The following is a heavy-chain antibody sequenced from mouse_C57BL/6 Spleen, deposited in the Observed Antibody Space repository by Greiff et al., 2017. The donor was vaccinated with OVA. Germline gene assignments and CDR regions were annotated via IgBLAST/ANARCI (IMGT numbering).Heavy chain of an antibody. Sequence: QVQLKQSGPELVKPGASVKISCKASGYAFSSSWMNWVQQRPGKGLEWIGRIYPGDGDTNYNGKFKGKATLTADKSSSTAYMQLSSLTSEDSAVYFCARRGDSYFDYWGQGTTLTVSS. CDR1: GYAFSSSW. V-gene: IGHV1-82*01. CDR2: IYPGDGDT. CDR3: ARRGDSYFDY. D-gene: IGHD3-3*01. J-gene: IGHJ2*01.